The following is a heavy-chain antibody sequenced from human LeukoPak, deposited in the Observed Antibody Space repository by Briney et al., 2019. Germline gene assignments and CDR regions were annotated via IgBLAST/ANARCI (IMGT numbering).Heavy chain of an antibody. CDR2: INPSIGST. Sequence: ASVKVSCKASGYTFTSYYLHWVRQAPGQGLEWMGIINPSIGSTTYAQKFQGRVTMTRDTSISTAYRELSRLRSDDTAVYYCASFGICSGGSCMPYWGQGTLVTVSS. CDR1: GYTFTSYY. J-gene: IGHJ4*02. CDR3: ASFGICSGGSCMPY. D-gene: IGHD2-15*01. V-gene: IGHV1-2*02.